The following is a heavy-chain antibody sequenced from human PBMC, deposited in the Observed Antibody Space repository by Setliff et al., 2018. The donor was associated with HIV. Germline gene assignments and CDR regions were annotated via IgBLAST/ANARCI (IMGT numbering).Heavy chain of an antibody. CDR3: ARVRLTMIMMVDYFDQ. CDR1: GGSISNFY. Sequence: NPSETLSLTCSVSGGSISNFYWSWIRQPPGKGLEWVGHIYSTGDTNYNPSLKSRVTLSADTSKNQLSLSLTSVTAADTAVYYCARVRLTMIMMVDYFDQWGQGTQVTVSS. V-gene: IGHV4-4*07. CDR2: IYSTGDT. J-gene: IGHJ4*02. D-gene: IGHD3-22*01.